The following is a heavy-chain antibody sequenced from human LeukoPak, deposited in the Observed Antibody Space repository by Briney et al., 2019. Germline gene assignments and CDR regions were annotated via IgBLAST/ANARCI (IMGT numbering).Heavy chain of an antibody. J-gene: IGHJ4*02. D-gene: IGHD2-15*01. Sequence: SETLSLTCAVYGGSFSGSYWNWIRQPPGKGLEWIGEINHSGSTNYNPSLKSRVTISVDTSKNQFSLKLRSVTAADTAVYYCAGRQWYLLTTTPDYWGQGTLVTVSS. CDR3: AGRQWYLLTTTPDY. V-gene: IGHV4-34*01. CDR2: INHSGST. CDR1: GGSFSGSY.